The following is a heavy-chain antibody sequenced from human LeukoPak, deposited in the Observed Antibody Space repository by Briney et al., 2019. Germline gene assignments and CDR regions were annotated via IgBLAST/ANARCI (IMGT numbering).Heavy chain of an antibody. CDR2: IYTSGST. CDR3: ARNMNAFDI. J-gene: IGHJ3*02. Sequence: PSETLSLTXTVSGGSISSGSYYWSWIRQPAGKGLEWIGRIYTSGSTNYNPSLKSRVTISVDTSKNRFSLKLSSVTAADTAVYYCARNMNAFDIWGPGTMVTVSS. CDR1: GGSISSGSYY. V-gene: IGHV4-61*02.